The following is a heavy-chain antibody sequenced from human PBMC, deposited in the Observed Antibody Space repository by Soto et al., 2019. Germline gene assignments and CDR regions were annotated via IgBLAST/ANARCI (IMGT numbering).Heavy chain of an antibody. CDR3: ARGRHSSSWCLDV. CDR1: GGTFSSYA. J-gene: IGHJ6*02. V-gene: IGHV1-69*05. Sequence: QVQLVQSGAEVKKPGSSVKVSCKASGGTFSSYAISWVRQAPGQGLEWMGGIIPIFGPAHYAQKFQGRVTITPDDSTSPAYMELSSLSSEDTAVYYCARGRHSSSWCLDVWGQGTTVTLSS. CDR2: IIPIFGPA. D-gene: IGHD6-13*01.